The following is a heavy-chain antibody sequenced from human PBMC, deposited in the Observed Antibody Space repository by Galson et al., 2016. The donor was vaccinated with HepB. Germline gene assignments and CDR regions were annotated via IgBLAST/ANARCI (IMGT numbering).Heavy chain of an antibody. CDR1: GFTFSDYY. V-gene: IGHV3-11*05. CDR3: ARDSKRYLSGGSCYYY. CDR2: ISSSSSYT. J-gene: IGHJ4*02. Sequence: SLRLSCAASGFTFSDYYMSWIRQAPGKGLEWVSYISSSSSYTNYADSVKGRFTISRDNAKNSLYLQMNSLRAEDTAVYYCARDSKRYLSGGSCYYYWGQGTLVTVSS. D-gene: IGHD2-15*01.